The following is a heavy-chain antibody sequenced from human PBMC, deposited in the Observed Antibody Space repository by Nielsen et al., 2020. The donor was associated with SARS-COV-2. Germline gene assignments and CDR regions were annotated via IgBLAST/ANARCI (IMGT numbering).Heavy chain of an antibody. J-gene: IGHJ4*02. V-gene: IGHV3-23*01. Sequence: GESLKISCAASGFTFSIYAMSWVRQAPGKGLEWVSGISGSGSNKDYAASLKARLTISRDNSKNTLYLEMNNLRAEDTARYYCAKARAVTIVGMIMDFDYWGQGTQVTVSS. CDR2: ISGSGSNK. CDR1: GFTFSIYA. CDR3: AKARAVTIVGMIMDFDY. D-gene: IGHD3-3*01.